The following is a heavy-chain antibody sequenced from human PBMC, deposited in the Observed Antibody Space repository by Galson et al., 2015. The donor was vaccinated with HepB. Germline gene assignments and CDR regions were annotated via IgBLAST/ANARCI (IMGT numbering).Heavy chain of an antibody. CDR1: GFTFSSYW. D-gene: IGHD4-11*01. CDR3: ARDADYSNYPLLLYYYYGMDV. CDR2: INSDGSST. V-gene: IGHV3-74*01. Sequence: SLRLSCAASGFTFSSYWMHWVRQAPGKGLVWVSRINSDGSSTSYADSVKGRFTISRDNAKNTLYLQMNSLRAEDTAVYYCARDADYSNYPLLLYYYYGMDVWGQGTTVTVSS. J-gene: IGHJ6*02.